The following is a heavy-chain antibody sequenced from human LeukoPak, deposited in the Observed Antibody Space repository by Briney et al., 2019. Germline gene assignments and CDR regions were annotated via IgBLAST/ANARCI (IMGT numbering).Heavy chain of an antibody. CDR3: VRSNYYDILTGYSYSYYMDF. J-gene: IGHJ6*03. CDR1: GYTFSNHG. D-gene: IGHD3-9*01. CDR2: ISAYNGDT. Sequence: ASVKVSCKASGYTFSNHGISWVRQAPGQGLEWMGWISAYNGDTNYAQNFQGRVSMTTDTSTSAAYMELRSLRSDDTAVYYCVRSNYYDILTGYSYSYYMDFWGKGTTVIISS. V-gene: IGHV1-18*01.